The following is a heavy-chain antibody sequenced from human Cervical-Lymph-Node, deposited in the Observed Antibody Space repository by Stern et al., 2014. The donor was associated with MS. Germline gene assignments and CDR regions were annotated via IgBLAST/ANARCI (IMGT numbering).Heavy chain of an antibody. V-gene: IGHV3-9*01. D-gene: IGHD2-21*02. CDR3: AKATAAYCSGSCYPFDN. CDR1: GFTFDDYA. CDR2: LSWNSVHI. Sequence: EVHLVESGGGLIQPGRSLRLSCAASGFTFDDYAMHWVRQAPGKGLEWVSGLSWNSVHIGYADSVRGRFTISRDNANNFLYLQMNSLRPEDTALYFCAKATAAYCSGSCYPFDNWGHGTLVSVSS. J-gene: IGHJ4*01.